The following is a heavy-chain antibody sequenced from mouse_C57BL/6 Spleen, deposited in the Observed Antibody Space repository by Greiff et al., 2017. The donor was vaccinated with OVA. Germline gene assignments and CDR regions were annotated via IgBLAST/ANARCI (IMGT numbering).Heavy chain of an antibody. CDR2: IDPADSYT. J-gene: IGHJ2*01. CDR1: GYTFTSYW. Sequence: QVQLQQPGAELVKPGASVKLSCKASGYTFTSYWMHWVKQRPGQGLEWIGEIDPADSYTNYNPKFQGKATLTVDTSSSTAYLQLSSLTSEDSAVDYCARGDYYDSGYGYWGQGTTLTVSS. D-gene: IGHD1-1*01. CDR3: ARGDYYDSGYGY. V-gene: IGHV1-50*01.